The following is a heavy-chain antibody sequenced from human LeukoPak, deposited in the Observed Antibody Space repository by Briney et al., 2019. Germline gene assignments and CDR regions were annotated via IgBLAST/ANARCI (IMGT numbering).Heavy chain of an antibody. J-gene: IGHJ4*02. D-gene: IGHD2-15*01. CDR2: ISDTGNT. CDR1: GFTLSSYA. Sequence: QPGGSLRLSCAASGFTLSSYAMSWVRQAPGKGLEWVSAISDTGNTYHADSVKSRFTISRDSSKNTLFLQMNRLRPEDAAVYYCAKAPVTTCRGAFCYPFDYWGLGTLVTVSS. V-gene: IGHV3-23*01. CDR3: AKAPVTTCRGAFCYPFDY.